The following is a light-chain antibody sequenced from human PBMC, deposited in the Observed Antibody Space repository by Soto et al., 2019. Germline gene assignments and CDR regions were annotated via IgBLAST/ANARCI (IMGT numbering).Light chain of an antibody. V-gene: IGKV3-11*01. CDR3: QQRSNWVT. CDR2: DAS. CDR1: KSVSSY. Sequence: EIVLTQSPGILSFTAGERATLYCRASKSVSSYLAWYQQKPGQAPRLLIYDASNRATGIPARFSGSGSGTDFTLTISSLEPEDFAVYYRQQRSNWVTFGGGTKVEIK. J-gene: IGKJ4*01.